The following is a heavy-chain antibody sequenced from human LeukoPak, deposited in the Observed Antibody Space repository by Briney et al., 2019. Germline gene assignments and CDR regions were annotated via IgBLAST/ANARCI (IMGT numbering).Heavy chain of an antibody. CDR1: GYTFTSYG. D-gene: IGHD3-22*01. Sequence: ASVKVSCKASGYTFTSYGISWVRQAPGQGLEWMGWISAYNGNTNYAQKLQGRVTMTTDTSTSTAYTELRSLRSDDTAVYYCARDVRDYYDSSGYYNAWNYWGQGTLVTVSS. CDR3: ARDVRDYYDSSGYYNAWNY. J-gene: IGHJ4*02. CDR2: ISAYNGNT. V-gene: IGHV1-18*01.